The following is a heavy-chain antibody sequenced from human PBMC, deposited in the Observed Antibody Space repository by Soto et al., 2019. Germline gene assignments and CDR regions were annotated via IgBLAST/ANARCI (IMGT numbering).Heavy chain of an antibody. V-gene: IGHV1-46*01. D-gene: IGHD2-21*01. CDR3: ARDIWGYYYGMDV. CDR1: GYTFTSYY. CDR2: INPSGGST. Sequence: ASVKVSCKASGYTFTSYYMHWVRQAPGQGLAWMGIINPSGGSTSYAQKFQGRVTMTRDTSTSTVYMELSSLRSEDTAVYYCARDIWGYYYGMDVWGQGTTVTVSS. J-gene: IGHJ6*02.